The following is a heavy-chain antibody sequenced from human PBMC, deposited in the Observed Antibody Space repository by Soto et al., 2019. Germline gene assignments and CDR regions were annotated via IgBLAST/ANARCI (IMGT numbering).Heavy chain of an antibody. CDR3: TTGVVIPAPGGRDY. V-gene: IGHV3-15*01. CDR1: GFTVSNAW. Sequence: EVQLVESGGGLVKPGGSLRLSCAASGFTVSNAWMSWVRQAPGKGLEWVGRIKSKVEGGTTDYAAPVKGRFTISRDDSRNTLFLQLNSLITEDTAVYYCTTGVVIPAPGGRDYWGQGTLVTVSS. CDR2: IKSKVEGGTT. D-gene: IGHD3-16*02. J-gene: IGHJ4*02.